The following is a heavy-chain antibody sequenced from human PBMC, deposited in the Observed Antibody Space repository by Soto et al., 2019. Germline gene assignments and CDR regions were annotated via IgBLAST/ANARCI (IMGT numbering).Heavy chain of an antibody. CDR1: GGSISSSSYY. V-gene: IGHV4-39*01. D-gene: IGHD6-13*01. J-gene: IGHJ5*02. CDR3: ARHSPRKQQLVFIPPGWFDP. CDR2: IYYSGST. Sequence: SETLSLTCTVSGGSISSSSYYWGWIRQPPGKGLEWIGSIYYSGSTYYNPSLKSRVTISVDTSKNQFSLKLSSVTAADTAVYYCARHSPRKQQLVFIPPGWFDPWGQGTLVTVSS.